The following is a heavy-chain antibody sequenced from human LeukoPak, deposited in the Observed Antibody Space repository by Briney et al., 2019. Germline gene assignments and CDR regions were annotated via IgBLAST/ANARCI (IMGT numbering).Heavy chain of an antibody. CDR3: ARTGEEFLEWLLDFDY. Sequence: AASVKVSCKASGYTFTSYGISWVRQAPGQGLEWMGWISAYNGNTNYAQKLQGRVTMTTDTSTSTAYMELRSLRSDDTAVYYCARTGEEFLEWLLDFDYWGQGTLVTVSS. J-gene: IGHJ4*02. D-gene: IGHD3-3*01. CDR1: GYTFTSYG. V-gene: IGHV1-18*01. CDR2: ISAYNGNT.